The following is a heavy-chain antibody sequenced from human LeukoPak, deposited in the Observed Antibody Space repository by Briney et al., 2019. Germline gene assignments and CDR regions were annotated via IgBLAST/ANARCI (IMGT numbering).Heavy chain of an antibody. D-gene: IGHD3-22*01. Sequence: GASVTVSCKASGYTFTSYGISWVRQAPGQGLEWMGRIIPILGIANYAQKFQGRVTITADKSTSTAYMELSSLRSEDTAVYYCARGLDSSGYSDYWGQGTLVTVSS. V-gene: IGHV1-69*04. CDR2: IIPILGIA. CDR1: GYTFTSYG. J-gene: IGHJ4*02. CDR3: ARGLDSSGYSDY.